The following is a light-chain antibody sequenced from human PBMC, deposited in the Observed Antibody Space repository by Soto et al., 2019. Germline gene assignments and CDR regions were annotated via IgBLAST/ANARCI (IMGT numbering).Light chain of an antibody. CDR2: GAS. CDR3: QQYNTSPLA. Sequence: EIVMTQSPATLSVSPGERATLSCRASQSVSSNLAWYQQKPGQAPRLLIYGASTRATGIPARFSGSGSGTDFTLTINSLQSEDFAVYYCQQYNTSPLAFGQGTKVEIK. V-gene: IGKV3-15*01. CDR1: QSVSSN. J-gene: IGKJ1*01.